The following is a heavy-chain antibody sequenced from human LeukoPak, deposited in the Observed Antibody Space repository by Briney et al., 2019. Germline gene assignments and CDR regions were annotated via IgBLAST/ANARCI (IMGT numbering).Heavy chain of an antibody. CDR3: ARDNQGYYDSSGFTY. J-gene: IGHJ4*02. CDR2: ISSSSSTI. V-gene: IGHV3-48*01. D-gene: IGHD3-22*01. Sequence: PGGSLRLSCAASGFTFSSYSMNWVRRAPGKGLEWVSYISSSSSTIYYADSVKGRFTISRDNAKNSLYLQMNSLRAEDTAVYYCARDNQGYYDSSGFTYWGQGTLVTVSS. CDR1: GFTFSSYS.